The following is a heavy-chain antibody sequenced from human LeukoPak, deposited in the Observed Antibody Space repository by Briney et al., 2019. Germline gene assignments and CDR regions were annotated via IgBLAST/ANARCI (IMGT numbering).Heavy chain of an antibody. J-gene: IGHJ4*02. CDR1: GGSIRNHY. V-gene: IGHV4-59*11. Sequence: SETLSLTCSVSGGSIRNHYWSWLRQPPGKGLEWIGKIFYSGSTNYNPSLKSRVTISVDTSENQFSLKLSSVTAADTAVYYCARDTTYYYDSSGYYPDFGAFDYWGQGTLVTVSS. CDR2: IFYSGST. D-gene: IGHD3-22*01. CDR3: ARDTTYYYDSSGYYPDFGAFDY.